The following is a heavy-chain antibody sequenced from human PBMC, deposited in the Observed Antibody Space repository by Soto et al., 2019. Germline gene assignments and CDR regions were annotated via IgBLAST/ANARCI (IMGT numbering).Heavy chain of an antibody. CDR3: ARGIQLWSYYYYYGMDV. J-gene: IGHJ6*02. CDR2: INHSGST. D-gene: IGHD5-18*01. CDR1: GGSFSGYY. Sequence: SETLSLTCAVYGGSFSGYYWSWIRQPPGKGLEWIGEINHSGSTNYNPSLKSRVTISVDTSKNQFSLKLSSVTAADTAVYYCARGIQLWSYYYYYGMDVWGQGTTVTVSS. V-gene: IGHV4-34*01.